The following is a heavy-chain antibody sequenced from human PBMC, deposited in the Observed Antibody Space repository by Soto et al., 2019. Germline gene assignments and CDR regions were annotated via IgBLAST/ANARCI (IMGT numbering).Heavy chain of an antibody. V-gene: IGHV3-7*04. CDR1: GFPFRSYW. Sequence: HPGGSLRLSCAASGFPFRSYWMSWVRQPPGKGLEWVANIEPDGSEKYYVDSVKGRFTISRDNAKKSLYLQMTSLRAEDTAIYYCARATTTYVVSWWFDPRGQGTLVTVSS. CDR3: ARATTTYVVSWWFDP. J-gene: IGHJ5*02. D-gene: IGHD2-15*01. CDR2: IEPDGSEK.